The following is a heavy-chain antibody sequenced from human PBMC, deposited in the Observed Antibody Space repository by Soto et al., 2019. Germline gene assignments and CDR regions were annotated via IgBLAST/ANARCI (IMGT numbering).Heavy chain of an antibody. CDR2: IYYSGST. CDR1: GGSSSGVGCY. Sequence: PSETLSLTSTVSGGSSSGVGCYWSWIRQHPGKGLEWIGYIYYSGSTFYNPSLKSRVTISVDTSKNQFSLKLSSVIAADSAVYYCAREPDPWGQGTLVTVSS. CDR3: AREPDP. J-gene: IGHJ5*02. V-gene: IGHV4-31*03.